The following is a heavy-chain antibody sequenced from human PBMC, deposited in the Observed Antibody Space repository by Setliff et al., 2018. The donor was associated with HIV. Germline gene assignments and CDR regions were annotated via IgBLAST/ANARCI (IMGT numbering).Heavy chain of an antibody. Sequence: SETLSLTCTVSGGSISSSRYYWGWICQPPGKGLDWIGYIYYSGSTYYNPSLKSRVTISLDTTTNQFALKLSSVTAADTAVYYCARLEYYYYMDVWGKGTTVTVSS. CDR1: GGSISSSRYY. CDR3: ARLEYYYYMDV. V-gene: IGHV4-39*01. D-gene: IGHD3-3*01. J-gene: IGHJ6*03. CDR2: IYYSGST.